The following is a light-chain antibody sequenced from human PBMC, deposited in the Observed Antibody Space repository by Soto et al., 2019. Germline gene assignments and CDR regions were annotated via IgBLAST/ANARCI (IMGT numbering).Light chain of an antibody. CDR3: QQSYSTPFT. V-gene: IGKV1-39*01. CDR2: AAS. Sequence: DIQMTQSPSSLSASLGDRVTITCRASQSISNYLNWYQQKPGKAPNLLIYAASSLPSGVPSRFSGSGSGTDFTLTISSLQPEDFATYYCQQSYSTPFTFGPGTKVDI. J-gene: IGKJ3*01. CDR1: QSISNY.